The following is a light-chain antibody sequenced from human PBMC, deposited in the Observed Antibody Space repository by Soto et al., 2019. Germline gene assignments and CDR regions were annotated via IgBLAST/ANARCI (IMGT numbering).Light chain of an antibody. CDR1: QSVSSNN. V-gene: IGKV3-20*01. CDR3: QQYGGSLT. J-gene: IGKJ4*01. CDR2: GAS. Sequence: EIVLTQSPGTLSLSPGERATLSCRASQSVSSNNSACYQQPPGQAPRVVIYGASTRATGIPEMFSGSGGGTDFTLTIGRLEPKYFAVYYCQQYGGSLTFGGGTKVDIK.